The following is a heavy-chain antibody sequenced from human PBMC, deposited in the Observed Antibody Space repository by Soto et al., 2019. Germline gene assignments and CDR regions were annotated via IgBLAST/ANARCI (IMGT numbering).Heavy chain of an antibody. CDR3: ARDWREASGLDA. V-gene: IGHV4-59*11. D-gene: IGHD3-3*01. CDR1: GGSISSHY. Sequence: PSETLSLTCTVSGGSISSHYWSWVRQAPGKGLAWIGHIYYRGSTSYNPSLRSRSTISVDTSNNQFSLKLNSVTTAGTAVYYCARDWREASGLDAWGPGTKVTASS. CDR2: IYYRGST. J-gene: IGHJ6*02.